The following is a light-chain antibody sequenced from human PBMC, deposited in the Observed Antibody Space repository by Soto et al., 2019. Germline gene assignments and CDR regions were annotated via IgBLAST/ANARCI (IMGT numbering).Light chain of an antibody. CDR2: AAS. V-gene: IGKV3-20*01. CDR3: QQYDSSPYT. J-gene: IGKJ2*01. CDR1: QSVSSTY. Sequence: EIVLTQSPGTLSLSPGERATLSCRASQSVSSTYLSWYQQKPGQAPRLLIYAASTRETGIPDTFSGSGSGTDLTLSISRLETEDYAVDYCQQYDSSPYTVGEGTKLEIK.